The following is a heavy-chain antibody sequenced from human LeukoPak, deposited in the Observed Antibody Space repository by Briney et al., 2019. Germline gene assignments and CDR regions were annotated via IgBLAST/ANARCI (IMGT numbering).Heavy chain of an antibody. V-gene: IGHV4-34*01. Sequence: PSETLSLTCAVYGGSFSDYFWNWVRQPPGRGLEWIGEINQRGSSTYNPSPKSRVTMSVDTSKNQLSLKMTSVTAADTAVYYCASIHQVRGSHTFDIWGQGTMVTVSS. CDR2: INQRGSS. D-gene: IGHD3-10*01. J-gene: IGHJ3*02. CDR1: GGSFSDYF. CDR3: ASIHQVRGSHTFDI.